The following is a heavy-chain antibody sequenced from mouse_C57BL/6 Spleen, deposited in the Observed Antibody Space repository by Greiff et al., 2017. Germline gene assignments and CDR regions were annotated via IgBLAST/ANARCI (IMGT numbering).Heavy chain of an antibody. CDR3: DLTGYYVDY. CDR2: INPYNGGT. CDR1: GYTFTDYN. D-gene: IGHD4-1*01. Sequence: VQLQQSGPELVKPGASVKMSCKASGYTFTDYNMHWVKQSHGKSLEWIGYINPYNGGTSYNQKFKGKATLTVNKSSSTASMELRSLTSEDSAVYYCDLTGYYVDYWGQGTTLTVSS. V-gene: IGHV1-22*01. J-gene: IGHJ2*01.